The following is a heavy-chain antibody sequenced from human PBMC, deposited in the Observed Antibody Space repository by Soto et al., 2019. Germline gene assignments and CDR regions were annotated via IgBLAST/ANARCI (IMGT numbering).Heavy chain of an antibody. CDR2: VSYDGSRQ. CDR3: AKGQIPGSTGSPGYFDS. CDR1: GFTFRTYG. V-gene: IGHV3-30*18. Sequence: GGSLRLSCAASGFTFRTYGMHWVRQAPGKGLEWVAVVSYDGSRQYYRESVRGRFIISRDNSKNTLSLQMNSLRPEDTSVYFCAKGQIPGSTGSPGYFDSWGQGAVVTVSS. D-gene: IGHD2-2*03. J-gene: IGHJ4*02.